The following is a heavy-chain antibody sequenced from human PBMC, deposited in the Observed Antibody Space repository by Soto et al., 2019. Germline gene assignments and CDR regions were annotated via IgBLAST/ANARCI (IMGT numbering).Heavy chain of an antibody. Sequence: QVQLVESGGGVVQPGRSLRLSCAASGFTFSSYAMHWVRQAPSKGLEWVAVKSYDGSNKYYEDSVKGRFTISRDNSMNTLYLQMNSLRAEDTAVYYCARALDLAVDDNFDYWGQGTLVTVFS. J-gene: IGHJ4*02. D-gene: IGHD6-19*01. V-gene: IGHV3-30-3*01. CDR3: ARALDLAVDDNFDY. CDR2: KSYDGSNK. CDR1: GFTFSSYA.